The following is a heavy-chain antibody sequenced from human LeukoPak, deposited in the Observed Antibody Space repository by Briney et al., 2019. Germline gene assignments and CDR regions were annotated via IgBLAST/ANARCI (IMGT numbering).Heavy chain of an antibody. V-gene: IGHV4-59*01. CDR1: GGSISSYY. D-gene: IGHD4-17*01. J-gene: IGHJ3*02. CDR2: IYYSGST. CDR3: ARGINYGDYPDAFDI. Sequence: SETLSLTCTVSGGSISSYYWSWIRQPPGKGLEWIGYIYYSGSTNYNPSLKSRVTISVDTSKNQFSLKLSSVPAADTAVYYCARGINYGDYPDAFDIWGQGTMVTVSS.